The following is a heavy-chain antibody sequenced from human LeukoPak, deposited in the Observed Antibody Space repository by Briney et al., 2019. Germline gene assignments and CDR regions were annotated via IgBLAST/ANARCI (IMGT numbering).Heavy chain of an antibody. Sequence: GGSLRLSCAASGFTFSSYGMHWVRQAPGKGLEWVAFIRYDGSNKYYADSVKGRFTISRDNSKNTLYLQMNSLRAEDTAVYYCAKDAPADYDFWSGYPDYWGQGTLVTVSS. V-gene: IGHV3-30*02. CDR2: IRYDGSNK. J-gene: IGHJ4*02. CDR1: GFTFSSYG. D-gene: IGHD3-3*01. CDR3: AKDAPADYDFWSGYPDY.